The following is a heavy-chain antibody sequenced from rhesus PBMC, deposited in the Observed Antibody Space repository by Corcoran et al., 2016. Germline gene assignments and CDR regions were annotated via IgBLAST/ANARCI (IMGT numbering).Heavy chain of an antibody. J-gene: IGHJ4*01. Sequence: EVQLVQSGAEVKWPGESLKISCKTSVYSFTSYWISWVRQMLGKGLEWMGATNPRESATGYHPPRQDQFTISADKSISTTYLQWSSLKASDSATYYCATLYNIWTGYYPNWGQGVLVTVSS. D-gene: IGHD3-3*01. V-gene: IGHV5-2*01. CDR3: ATLYNIWTGYYPN. CDR1: VYSFTSYW. CDR2: TNPRESAT.